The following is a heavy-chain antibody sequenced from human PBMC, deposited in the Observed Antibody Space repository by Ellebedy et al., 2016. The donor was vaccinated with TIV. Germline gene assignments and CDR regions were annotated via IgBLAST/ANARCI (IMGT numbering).Heavy chain of an antibody. Sequence: PGGSLRLSCAASGFIFSDYCMTWIRQAPGKGLEWVSYISSSGSTIFYADSVKGRFTISRDNSKNSLHLQMNNLIAEDTAVYYCARNSVVFENDNGYGLDVWGQGSTVTVSS. CDR1: GFIFSDYC. D-gene: IGHD5/OR15-5a*01. J-gene: IGHJ6*02. CDR3: ARNSVVFENDNGYGLDV. V-gene: IGHV3-11*04. CDR2: ISSSGSTI.